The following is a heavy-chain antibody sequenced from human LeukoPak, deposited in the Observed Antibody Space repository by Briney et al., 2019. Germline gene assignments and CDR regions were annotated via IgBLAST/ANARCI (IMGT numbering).Heavy chain of an antibody. Sequence: GGSLRLSCAASGFTFSSYSINWVRQAPGKGLEWVSSISSSSSYIYYADSVKGRFTISRDNAKNSLYLQMNSLRAEDTAVYYCARDDYDYDAFDIWGQGTMVTVSS. V-gene: IGHV3-21*01. D-gene: IGHD3-16*01. CDR3: ARDDYDYDAFDI. J-gene: IGHJ3*02. CDR1: GFTFSSYS. CDR2: ISSSSSYI.